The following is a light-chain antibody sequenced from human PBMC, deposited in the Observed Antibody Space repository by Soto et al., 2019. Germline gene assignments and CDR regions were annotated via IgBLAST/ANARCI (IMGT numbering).Light chain of an antibody. Sequence: VLSQSPGTVSLSPGERATLSCRASQSVSSSYLAWYQQKPGQAPRLLIYGASSRATGIPDRFSGSGSGTDFTLTISRLEPEDFAVYYCQQYGSSQWTFGQGTKV. CDR2: GAS. CDR3: QQYGSSQWT. CDR1: QSVSSSY. J-gene: IGKJ1*01. V-gene: IGKV3-20*01.